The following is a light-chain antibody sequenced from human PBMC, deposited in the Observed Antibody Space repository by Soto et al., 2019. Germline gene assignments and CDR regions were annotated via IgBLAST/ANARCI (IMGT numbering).Light chain of an antibody. V-gene: IGKV3-15*01. CDR3: QQYNDWAT. CDR1: QSVSSN. CDR2: GAF. Sequence: EIVMTQSPATLSVSPGERATLSCRASQSVSSNLAWYQQKPGQAPRLLIYGAFTRATGIPARFSGSGSGTEFTLTISSLQSGGFAVYYCQQYNDWATFGQGTKVEIK. J-gene: IGKJ1*01.